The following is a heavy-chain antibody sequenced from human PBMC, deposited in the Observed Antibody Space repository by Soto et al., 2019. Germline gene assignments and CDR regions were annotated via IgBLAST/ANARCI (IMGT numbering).Heavy chain of an antibody. CDR2: IDPSDSYT. V-gene: IGHV5-10-1*01. D-gene: IGHD6-6*01. J-gene: IGHJ6*02. CDR3: ARREYSSSSAGYYYYYGMDV. CDR1: GYRFTSYL. Sequence: GESLTLSCHGSGYRFTSYLSSWVRPLPGKGLEWVGRIDPSDSYTNYSPSFQGHVTISADKSISTAYLQWSSLKASDTAMYYCARREYSSSSAGYYYYYGMDVWGQGTTVTVS.